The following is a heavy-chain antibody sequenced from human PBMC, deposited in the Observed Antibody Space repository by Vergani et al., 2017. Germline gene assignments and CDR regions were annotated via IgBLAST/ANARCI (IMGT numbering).Heavy chain of an antibody. CDR2: IYYSGST. V-gene: IGHV4-39*07. CDR1: GASIRSSNYY. J-gene: IGHJ4*02. D-gene: IGHD2-21*02. CDR3: ARVMTAVTNPLFHS. Sequence: QLQLQESGPGLVKPSATLSLTCSVSGASIRSSNYYWGWIRQPPGKGLEWIASIYYSGSTYYHPSLKSRVIISVETSKNQFSLNLISVTATDTAVYYCARVMTAVTNPLFHSWGQGLVVTVSS.